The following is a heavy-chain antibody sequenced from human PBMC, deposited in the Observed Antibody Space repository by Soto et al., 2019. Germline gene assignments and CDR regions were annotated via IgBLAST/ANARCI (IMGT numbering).Heavy chain of an antibody. Sequence: IKVSSKGSGYSITSYWIGRVLQKHGKGLEWMGIIYPGDSDTRYSPSFQGQVTISADKSTSTAYLQWSSLKASDTAMYYCARHPSDYVWGRPYGMGVWGQGTTVTVSS. J-gene: IGHJ6*02. CDR1: GYSITSYW. V-gene: IGHV5-51*01. D-gene: IGHD3-16*01. CDR3: ARHPSDYVWGRPYGMGV. CDR2: IYPGDSDT.